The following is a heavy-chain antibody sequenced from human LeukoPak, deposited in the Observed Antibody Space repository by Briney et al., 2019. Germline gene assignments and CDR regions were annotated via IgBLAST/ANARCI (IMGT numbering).Heavy chain of an antibody. D-gene: IGHD3-10*01. J-gene: IGHJ6*02. CDR2: INYSGST. CDR3: ARERYYYGSGSYYKDYYYGMDV. CDR1: GGSISSGDYY. Sequence: SQTLSLTCTVSGGSISSGDYYWRWIRQPPGKGLEWIGYINYSGSTYYNPSLKSRVTISVDTSKNQFSLKLSSVTAADTAVYYCARERYYYGSGSYYKDYYYGMDVWGQGTTVTVSS. V-gene: IGHV4-30-4*01.